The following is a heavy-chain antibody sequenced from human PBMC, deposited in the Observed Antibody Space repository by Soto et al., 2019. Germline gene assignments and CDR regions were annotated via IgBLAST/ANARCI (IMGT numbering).Heavy chain of an antibody. D-gene: IGHD3-22*01. J-gene: IGHJ4*02. V-gene: IGHV1-69*13. Sequence: SVKVSCKASGGTFSSYAISWVRQAPGQGLEWMGGIIPIFGTANYAQKFQGRVTITADESTSTAYMELSSLRSEDTAVYYCARFPFGYDSSGYFDYWGQGTLVTVS. CDR2: IIPIFGTA. CDR1: GGTFSSYA. CDR3: ARFPFGYDSSGYFDY.